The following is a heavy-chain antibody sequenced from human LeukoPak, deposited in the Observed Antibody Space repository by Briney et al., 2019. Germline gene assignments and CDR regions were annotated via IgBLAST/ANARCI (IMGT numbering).Heavy chain of an antibody. CDR3: ARSYSSSWEYYFDY. D-gene: IGHD6-13*01. Sequence: ASVKASCKASGYTXTGYYMHWVRQAPGQGLEWMGWINPNSGGTNYAQKFQGRVTMTRDTSISTAYMELSRLRSDDTAVYYCARSYSSSWEYYFDYWGQGTLVTVSS. CDR1: GYTXTGYY. CDR2: INPNSGGT. V-gene: IGHV1-2*02. J-gene: IGHJ4*02.